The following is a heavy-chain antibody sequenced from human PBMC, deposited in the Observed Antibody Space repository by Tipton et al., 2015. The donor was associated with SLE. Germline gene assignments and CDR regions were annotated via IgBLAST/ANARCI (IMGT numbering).Heavy chain of an antibody. CDR2: IYYSGST. CDR3: ARGRWYFDL. CDR1: GGSISSSSYY. Sequence: TLSLTCTVSGGSISSSSYYWGWIRQPPGKGLEWIGSIYYSGSTYYNPSLKSRVTISVDTSKNQFSLKLSSVTAADAAVYYCARGRWYFDLWGRGTLVTVSS. V-gene: IGHV4-39*07. J-gene: IGHJ2*01.